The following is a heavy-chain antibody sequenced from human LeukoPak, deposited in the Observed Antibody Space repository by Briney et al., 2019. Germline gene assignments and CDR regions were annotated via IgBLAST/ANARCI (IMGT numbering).Heavy chain of an antibody. CDR3: ARGACTGPNCRISPMDV. CDR2: VAHSETT. CDR1: NGSISNYY. D-gene: IGHD2-8*02. V-gene: IGHV4-59*01. J-gene: IGHJ6*04. Sequence: SETLSLTCTVSNGSISNYYWNWIRQAPGKGLEWIGFVAHSETTDHNPSLKSRVIIAVDTSKNQFSLRLNAVTAADTAVYYCARGACTGPNCRISPMDVWGKGTTVTVSS.